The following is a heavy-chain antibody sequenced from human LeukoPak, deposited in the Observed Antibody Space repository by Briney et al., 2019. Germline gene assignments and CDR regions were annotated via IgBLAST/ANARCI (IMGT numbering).Heavy chain of an antibody. J-gene: IGHJ4*02. CDR3: AKDPYASGWYGGFDC. CDR1: GFTFSNSA. Sequence: GRSLRLSCATSGFTFSNSALHWVRQPPGKGLEWEAVIWYDGSDAYYRDSVKGRFTISRDNSKNTLYLQMNSLRAEDTAVYYCAKDPYASGWYGGFDCRGQGTLVSVSS. D-gene: IGHD6-19*01. CDR2: IWYDGSDA. V-gene: IGHV3-33*06.